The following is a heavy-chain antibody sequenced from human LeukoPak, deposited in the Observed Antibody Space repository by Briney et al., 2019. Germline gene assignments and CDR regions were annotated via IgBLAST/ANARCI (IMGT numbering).Heavy chain of an antibody. CDR3: ARGLTPKTYYDILAGPFDY. V-gene: IGHV3-48*03. D-gene: IGHD3-9*01. CDR1: GFTFSSYE. CDR2: ITSSDSTT. Sequence: GGSLRLSCVASGFTFSSYEMNWVRQAPGKGLEWLSYITSSDSTTHYADSVKGRFTISRDNAKNSLYLQMNSLRAEDTAVYYCARGLTPKTYYDILAGPFDYWGQGTLVTVSS. J-gene: IGHJ4*02.